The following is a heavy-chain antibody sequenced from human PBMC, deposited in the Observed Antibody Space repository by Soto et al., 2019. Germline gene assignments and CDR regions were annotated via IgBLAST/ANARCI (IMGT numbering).Heavy chain of an antibody. CDR1: GFIFSDYA. D-gene: IGHD3-10*01. CDR2: VSSDGSNT. J-gene: IGHJ4*02. CDR3: AGIMGVNPD. V-gene: IGHV3-30-3*01. Sequence: QVHLVESGGGVVQPGRSLRLSCAASGFIFSDYALNWVRQAPGKGLEWVAVVSSDGSNTFYADSVKGRFSISRDNSKNILYLQMNSLTPEDTAVYYCAGIMGVNPDWGQGTLVTVS.